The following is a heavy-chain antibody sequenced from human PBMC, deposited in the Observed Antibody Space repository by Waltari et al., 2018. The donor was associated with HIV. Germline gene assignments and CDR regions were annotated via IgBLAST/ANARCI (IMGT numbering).Heavy chain of an antibody. V-gene: IGHV4-39*02. Sequence: QLQLQESGPGLVKPSETLSLTCSVSGGSMSSISHYWAWVRQPPGKGLEWIGSVFYRGSTYYNPSLKSRVTVSVDTSKNHFSLRLNSVTAADTAVYYCARIEVVYTLRVQYNFDYWSQGTLVTVSS. CDR2: VFYRGST. CDR3: ARIEVVYTLRVQYNFDY. J-gene: IGHJ4*02. D-gene: IGHD2-8*02. CDR1: GGSMSSISHY.